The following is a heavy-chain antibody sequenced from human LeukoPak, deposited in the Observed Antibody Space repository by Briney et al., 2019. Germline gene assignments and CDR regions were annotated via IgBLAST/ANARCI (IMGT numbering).Heavy chain of an antibody. CDR2: ISGSGGST. D-gene: IGHD3-3*01. J-gene: IGHJ4*02. CDR3: AKTLGDFWSGYYTD. Sequence: GGSLRLSCAASGLTFSSYAMSWVRQAPGKGLEWVSAISGSGGSTYYADSVKGRFTISRDNSKNTLYLQMNSLRAEDTAVYYCAKTLGDFWSGYYTDWGQGTLVTVSS. V-gene: IGHV3-23*01. CDR1: GLTFSSYA.